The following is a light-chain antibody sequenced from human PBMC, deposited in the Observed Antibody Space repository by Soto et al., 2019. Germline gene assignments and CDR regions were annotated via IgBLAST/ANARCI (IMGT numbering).Light chain of an antibody. Sequence: DILLTQSPATLSVSPGERAILSCRASQSITSNVAWYQQRPGQAPRLLIYRASTRATGVPARFSGSGSGTDFTLSISRLEPEDFAVYYCQHYGSSRTFGQGTKVDIK. CDR2: RAS. CDR1: QSITSN. J-gene: IGKJ1*01. CDR3: QHYGSSRT. V-gene: IGKV3-20*01.